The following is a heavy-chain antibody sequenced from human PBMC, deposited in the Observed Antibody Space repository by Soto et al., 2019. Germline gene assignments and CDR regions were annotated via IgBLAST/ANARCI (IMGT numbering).Heavy chain of an antibody. D-gene: IGHD5-18*01. V-gene: IGHV4-30-4*01. CDR1: GGSISSYY. Sequence: PSETLSLTCTVSGGSISSYYWSWIHQPPGEGLEWIGFISYSGTTSYSPSLKSRVAISLDTSKNQFSLSLSSVTAADTAVYYCARGRGYSYGLDPWGQGTLVTAPQ. CDR2: ISYSGTT. CDR3: ARGRGYSYGLDP. J-gene: IGHJ5*02.